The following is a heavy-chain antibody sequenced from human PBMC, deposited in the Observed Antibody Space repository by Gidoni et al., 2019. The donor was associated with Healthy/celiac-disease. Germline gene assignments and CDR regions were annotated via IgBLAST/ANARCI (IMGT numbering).Heavy chain of an antibody. CDR2: ISYDGSNK. J-gene: IGHJ4*02. Sequence: QVQLVESGGGVVQPGRSLRLSCAASGFTFSSYAMHWVRQAPGKGLEWVAVISYDGSNKYYADSVKGRFTISRDNSKNTLYLQMNSLRAEDTAVYYCARDEGDIDYGDHQLDYWGQGTLVTVSS. V-gene: IGHV3-30-3*01. CDR1: GFTFSSYA. D-gene: IGHD4-17*01. CDR3: ARDEGDIDYGDHQLDY.